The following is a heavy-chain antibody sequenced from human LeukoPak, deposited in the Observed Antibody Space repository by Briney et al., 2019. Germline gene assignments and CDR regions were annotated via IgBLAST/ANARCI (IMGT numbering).Heavy chain of an antibody. CDR3: ARGVQARYYYGSGSYSPY. Sequence: PSETLSLTCAVYGGSFSGCYWSWIRQPPGKGLEWIGEINHSGSTNYNPSLKSRGTISVDTSKNQFSLKLSSVTAADTAVYYCARGVQARYYYGSGSYSPYWGQGTLVTVSS. V-gene: IGHV4-34*01. CDR1: GGSFSGCY. D-gene: IGHD3-10*01. CDR2: INHSGST. J-gene: IGHJ4*02.